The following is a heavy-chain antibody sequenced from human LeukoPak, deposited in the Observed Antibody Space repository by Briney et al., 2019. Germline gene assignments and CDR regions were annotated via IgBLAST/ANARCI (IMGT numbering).Heavy chain of an antibody. D-gene: IGHD3-16*01. Sequence: PGRSLRLSCAASGFSFSNYGMHWVRQAPGKGLEWVAVVYYDGSNTEYAASVKGRFTISRDDSKNTVYLQMNSLRVDDTAVYYCVKDPESKWGSWAYWGQGTLVTVSS. CDR3: VKDPESKWGSWAY. V-gene: IGHV3-30*18. J-gene: IGHJ4*02. CDR1: GFSFSNYG. CDR2: VYYDGSNT.